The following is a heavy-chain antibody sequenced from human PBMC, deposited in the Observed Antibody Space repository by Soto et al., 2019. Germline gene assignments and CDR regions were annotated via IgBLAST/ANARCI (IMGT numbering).Heavy chain of an antibody. CDR1: GSTFTRYG. CDR2: ISASNGNT. Sequence: QVQLVQSCAEVKQPGASVKVACQASGSTFTRYGLSWVLQAPGHVLEWMGWISASNGNTNSAQKLQGRVTMTTDPSTRTSYMELRSLRSDDTAVYYCSVTTWADYYYYMDVWGKGTTVTVSS. J-gene: IGHJ6*03. V-gene: IGHV1-18*01. D-gene: IGHD4-4*01. CDR3: SVTTWADYYYYMDV.